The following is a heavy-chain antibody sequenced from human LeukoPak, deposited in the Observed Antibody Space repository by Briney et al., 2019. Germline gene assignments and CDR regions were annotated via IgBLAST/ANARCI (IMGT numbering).Heavy chain of an antibody. CDR1: GYTFTDYY. CDR3: ARSGYSGYDSFDY. Sequence: ASVKVSCKASGYTFTDYYMHWVRQAPGQGLEWMGWINPNSGGTNYAQKFQGRVTMTRDKSISTAYLQWSSLKASDTAMYYCARSGYSGYDSFDYWGQGTLVTVSS. CDR2: INPNSGGT. J-gene: IGHJ4*02. V-gene: IGHV1-2*02. D-gene: IGHD5-12*01.